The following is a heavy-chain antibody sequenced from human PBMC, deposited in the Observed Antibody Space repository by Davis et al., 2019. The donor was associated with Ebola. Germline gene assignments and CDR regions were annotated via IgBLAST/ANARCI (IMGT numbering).Heavy chain of an antibody. V-gene: IGHV5-51*01. D-gene: IGHD6-6*01. CDR2: IYPCYSDT. J-gene: IGHJ3*02. CDR3: ARQRYSSSPNDAFDI. CDR1: GYSFTSYW. Sequence: GESLKISCKGSGYSFTSYWIGWVRQVPGKGLEGMWIIYPCYSDTRYSPSFQGQVTISADKSISTAYLQWSSLKASDTAMYYCARQRYSSSPNDAFDIWGQGTMVTVSS.